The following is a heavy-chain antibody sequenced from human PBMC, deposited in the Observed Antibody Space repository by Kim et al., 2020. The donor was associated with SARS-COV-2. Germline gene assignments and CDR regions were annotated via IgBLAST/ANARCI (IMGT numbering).Heavy chain of an antibody. CDR1: GFTFSSYA. Sequence: GGSLRLSCAASGFTFSSYAMNWVRQAPGKGLEWVSVISDSGGDPYYADSVKGRFTISRDNSRNTLYLQMYSLSVEDTAVYYCAKGSTGYYYYGIDVWGQGWPVTLSS. CDR2: ISDSGGDP. J-gene: IGHJ6*01. D-gene: IGHD2-15*01. V-gene: IGHV3-23*01. CDR3: AKGSTGYYYYGIDV.